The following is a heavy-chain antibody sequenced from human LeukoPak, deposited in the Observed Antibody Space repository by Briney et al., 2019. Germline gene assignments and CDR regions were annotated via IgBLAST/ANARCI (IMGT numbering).Heavy chain of an antibody. CDR1: GGSISSYY. Sequence: SETLSLTCTISGGSISSYYWSWIRQPPGKGLEWIGYIYYSGSTNYNPSLKSRVTISVDTSKNQFSLKLSSVTAADTAVYYCAREGYSSRGWFDPWGQGTLVTVSS. V-gene: IGHV4-59*01. CDR3: AREGYSSRGWFDP. D-gene: IGHD6-13*01. CDR2: IYYSGST. J-gene: IGHJ5*02.